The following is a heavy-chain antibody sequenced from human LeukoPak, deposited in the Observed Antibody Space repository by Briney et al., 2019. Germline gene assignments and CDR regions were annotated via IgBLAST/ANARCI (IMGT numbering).Heavy chain of an antibody. Sequence: GGSLRLSCAASGFTFDDYGMSWVRQAPGKGLEWVSGINWNGGSTGYADSVKGRFTISRDNAKNSLYLQMNSLRAGDTAVYYCARGGANYSDISAYGYFDLWGRGTLVTVSS. V-gene: IGHV3-20*04. CDR3: ARGGANYSDISAYGYFDL. CDR2: INWNGGST. J-gene: IGHJ2*01. D-gene: IGHD3-22*01. CDR1: GFTFDDYG.